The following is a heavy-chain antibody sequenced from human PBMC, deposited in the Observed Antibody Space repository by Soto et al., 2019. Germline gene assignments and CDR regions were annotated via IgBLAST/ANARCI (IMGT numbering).Heavy chain of an antibody. D-gene: IGHD1-26*01. Sequence: QEHLVQSGAEVKKPGASVRVSCKASGYRFTDHYIHWVRQAPGQGLEWMGWVNPHSGATKIAQKLQGSVTMTSDTSITTAYMELSRLKSDDTAVYYCARPPNPWEPYAFHIWGHGTLVTVSS. CDR2: VNPHSGAT. CDR3: ARPPNPWEPYAFHI. V-gene: IGHV1-2*04. CDR1: GYRFTDHY. J-gene: IGHJ3*02.